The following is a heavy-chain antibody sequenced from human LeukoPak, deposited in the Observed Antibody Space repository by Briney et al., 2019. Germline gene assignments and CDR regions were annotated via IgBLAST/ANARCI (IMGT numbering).Heavy chain of an antibody. J-gene: IGHJ4*02. CDR3: AREGVGANGFDY. CDR1: GGSISSGGYY. D-gene: IGHD1-26*01. V-gene: IGHV4-31*03. CDR2: IYYSGST. Sequence: SETLSLTCTVSGGSISSGGYYWSWIRQHPGKGLEWIGYIYYSGSTYYNPSLKSRVTISVDTSKNQFSLKLSSVTAADTAVYYCAREGVGANGFDYWGQGTLVTVSS.